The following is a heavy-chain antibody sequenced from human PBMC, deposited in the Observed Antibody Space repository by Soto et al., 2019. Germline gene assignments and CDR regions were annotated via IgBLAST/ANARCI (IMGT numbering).Heavy chain of an antibody. Sequence: GGYLRLSCSASGFTFSSYAMHWVRQAPGKGLEYVSAISSNGGSTYYADSVKGRFTISRDNSKNTLYLQMSSLRAEDTAVYYCVKDREAVAGTDYFDYRGQGTLVTVSS. CDR1: GFTFSSYA. CDR2: ISSNGGST. V-gene: IGHV3-64D*08. J-gene: IGHJ4*02. CDR3: VKDREAVAGTDYFDY. D-gene: IGHD6-19*01.